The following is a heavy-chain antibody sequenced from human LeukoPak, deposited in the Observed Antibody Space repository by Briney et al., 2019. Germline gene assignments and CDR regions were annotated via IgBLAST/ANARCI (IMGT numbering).Heavy chain of an antibody. V-gene: IGHV3-23*01. CDR1: GFTFSSYA. CDR2: ISGSGGNT. D-gene: IGHD6-13*01. J-gene: IGHJ4*02. CDR3: AKDRIAAAGLFDY. Sequence: EGSLRLSCAASGFTFSSYAMSWVRQAPGKGLEWVSAISGSGGNTYYADSVKGRFTISRDNSKNTLYLQMNSLRAEDTAVYYCAKDRIAAAGLFDYWGQGTLVTVSS.